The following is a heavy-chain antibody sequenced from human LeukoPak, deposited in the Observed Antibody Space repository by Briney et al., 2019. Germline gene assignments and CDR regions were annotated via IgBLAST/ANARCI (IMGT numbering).Heavy chain of an antibody. CDR1: GGSISSSSYY. D-gene: IGHD6-13*01. V-gene: IGHV4-39*07. Sequence: SETLSLTCTVSGGSISSSSYYWGWIRQPPGKGLEWIGRIYTSGSTNYNPSLKSRVTISVDTSKNQFSLKLSSVTAADTAVYYCARESHSSSWEYYYYYYMDVWGKGTTVTISS. J-gene: IGHJ6*03. CDR2: IYTSGST. CDR3: ARESHSSSWEYYYYYYMDV.